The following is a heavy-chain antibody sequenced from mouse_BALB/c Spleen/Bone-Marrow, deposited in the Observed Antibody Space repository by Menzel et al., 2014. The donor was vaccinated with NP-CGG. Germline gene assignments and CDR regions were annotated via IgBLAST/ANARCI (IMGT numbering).Heavy chain of an antibody. D-gene: IGHD2-14*01. V-gene: IGHV14-4*02. Sequence: VLLTQAGAEVVRSWPSGKLSCTASGFNIKDYYMNWVKQTPEQGLDWIGWIDPESSDTEYAPKLQGKATMTAETSSNTAYLQLSSLTSEDTAVYYCNARDYRYEGDAMDHRGQGPSLTVPS. CDR1: GFNIKDYY. J-gene: IGHJ4*01. CDR3: NARDYRYEGDAMDH. CDR2: IDPESSDT.